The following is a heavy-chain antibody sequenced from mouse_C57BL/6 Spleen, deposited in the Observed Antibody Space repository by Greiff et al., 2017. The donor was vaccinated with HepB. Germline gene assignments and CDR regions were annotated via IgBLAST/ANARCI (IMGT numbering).Heavy chain of an antibody. V-gene: IGHV5-17*01. CDR2: ISSGSSTI. CDR3: ARDARYAMDY. CDR1: GFTFSDYG. D-gene: IGHD3-3*01. Sequence: EVKLMESGGGLVKPGGSLKLSCAASGFTFSDYGMHWVRQAPEKGLEWVAYISSGSSTIYYADTVKGRFTISRDNAKNTLFLQMTSLRSEDTAMYYCARDARYAMDYWGQGTSVTVSS. J-gene: IGHJ4*01.